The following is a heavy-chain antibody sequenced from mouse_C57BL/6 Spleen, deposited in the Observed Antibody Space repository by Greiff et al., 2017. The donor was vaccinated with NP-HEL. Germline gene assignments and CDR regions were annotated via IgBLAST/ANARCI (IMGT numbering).Heavy chain of an antibody. CDR3: ARRGNYVRYFDY. Sequence: QVQLQQPGAELVKPGASVKLSCKASGYTFTSYWMQWVKQRPGQGLEWIGEIDPSDSYTNYNQKFKGKATLTVDTSSSTAYMQLSSLTSEDSAVYYCARRGNYVRYFDYWGQSTTLTVSS. V-gene: IGHV1-50*01. D-gene: IGHD2-1*01. CDR1: GYTFTSYW. J-gene: IGHJ2*01. CDR2: IDPSDSYT.